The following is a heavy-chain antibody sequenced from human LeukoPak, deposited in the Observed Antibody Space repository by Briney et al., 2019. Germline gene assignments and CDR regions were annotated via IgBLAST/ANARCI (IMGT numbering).Heavy chain of an antibody. V-gene: IGHV3-21*01. D-gene: IGHD1-1*01. CDR1: GFTFSTFA. CDR3: AREVNWNDFDY. CDR2: ISSSSSYI. J-gene: IGHJ4*02. Sequence: GGSLRLSCAASGFTFSTFAMIWVRQAPGKGLEWVSSISSSSSYIYYADSVKGRFTISRDNAKNSLYLQMNSLRAEDTAVYYCAREVNWNDFDYWGQGTLVTVSS.